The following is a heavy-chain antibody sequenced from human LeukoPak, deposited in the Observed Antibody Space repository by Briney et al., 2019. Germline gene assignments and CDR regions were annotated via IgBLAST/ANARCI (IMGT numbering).Heavy chain of an antibody. CDR3: AKRAYFDWFGAFDI. J-gene: IGHJ3*02. CDR1: GASLSRGGYF. V-gene: IGHV4-31*03. D-gene: IGHD3-9*01. CDR2: IYYSGNT. Sequence: SDTRSLTCTVSGASLSRGGYFWSWIRQHPGKGLASIGYIYYSGNTYYNPSLKSRLTISVDTSTNQFSLQLTSVTAADTAVYYCAKRAYFDWFGAFDIWGQGTMVTVPS.